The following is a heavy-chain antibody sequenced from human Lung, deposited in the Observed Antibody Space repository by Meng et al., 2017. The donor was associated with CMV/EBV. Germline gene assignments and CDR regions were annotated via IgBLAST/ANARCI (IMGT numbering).Heavy chain of an antibody. D-gene: IGHD2-2*01. Sequence: ASXXVSXKASGYTFTSYDISWVRQATGQGLEWMGWMNPESGNTGYARKFRGRVTFTRSTSITTAYMELTSLGSEDTAVYYCARATRNQLLSDNWCQGTLVTVSS. V-gene: IGHV1-8*01. CDR2: MNPESGNT. J-gene: IGHJ4*02. CDR3: ARATRNQLLSDN. CDR1: GYTFTSYD.